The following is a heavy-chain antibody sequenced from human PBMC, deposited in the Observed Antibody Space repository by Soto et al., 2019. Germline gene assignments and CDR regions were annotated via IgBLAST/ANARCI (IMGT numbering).Heavy chain of an antibody. D-gene: IGHD3-22*01. CDR1: GYTFTSYD. V-gene: IGHV1-8*01. J-gene: IGHJ6*03. CDR3: AREGIVAFGRYYYYMDV. CDR2: MNPNSGNT. Sequence: ASVKVSCKASGYTFTSYDINWVRQATGQGLEWMGWMNPNSGNTGYAQKFQGRVTMTRNTSISTAYMELSSLRSEDTAVYYCAREGIVAFGRYYYYMDVWGKGTTATVSS.